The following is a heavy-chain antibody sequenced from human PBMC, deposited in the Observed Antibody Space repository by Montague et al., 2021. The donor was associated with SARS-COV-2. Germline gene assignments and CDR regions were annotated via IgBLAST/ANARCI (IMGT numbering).Heavy chain of an antibody. J-gene: IGHJ5*02. CDR1: GGYFSGYY. CDR3: ASLTLGYCSSTSCYSDWFDP. V-gene: IGHV4-34*01. D-gene: IGHD2-2*02. Sequence: SETLSLTCAVYGGYFSGYYWSWICQPPGKGLEWIGEINHSGSTNYNPSLKSRVTISVDTSKNPFSLKLSSVTAADTAVYDCASLTLGYCSSTSCYSDWFDPWGQGTLVTVSS. CDR2: INHSGST.